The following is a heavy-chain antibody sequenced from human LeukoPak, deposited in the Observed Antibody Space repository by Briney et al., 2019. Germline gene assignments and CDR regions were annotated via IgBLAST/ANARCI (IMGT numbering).Heavy chain of an antibody. CDR3: AKVIVGYFYGSGIDY. J-gene: IGHJ4*02. CDR2: ISYDGSNK. Sequence: PGGSLRLSCAASGFTFSSYGMHWVRQAPGKGLEWVAVISYDGSNKYYADSVKGRFTISRDNSKNTLYLQMNSLRPEDTAVFYCAKVIVGYFYGSGIDYWGQGTLVTVSS. CDR1: GFTFSSYG. D-gene: IGHD3-10*01. V-gene: IGHV3-30*18.